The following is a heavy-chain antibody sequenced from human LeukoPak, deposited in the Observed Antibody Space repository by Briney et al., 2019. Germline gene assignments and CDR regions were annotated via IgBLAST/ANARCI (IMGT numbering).Heavy chain of an antibody. Sequence: SVKVSCKASGGTFSSYAISWVRQAPGQGLEWMGGIIPIFVTANYAQKFQGRVTITADESTSTAYMELSSLRSEDTAVYYCARTSTGTSPSKYYFDYWGQGTLVTVSS. D-gene: IGHD1-1*01. V-gene: IGHV1-69*13. CDR2: IIPIFVTA. J-gene: IGHJ4*02. CDR3: ARTSTGTSPSKYYFDY. CDR1: GGTFSSYA.